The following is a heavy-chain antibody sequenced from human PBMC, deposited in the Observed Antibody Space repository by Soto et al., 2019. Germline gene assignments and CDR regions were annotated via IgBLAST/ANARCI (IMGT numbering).Heavy chain of an antibody. CDR2: ISGSSSTI. J-gene: IGHJ6*02. D-gene: IGHD2-2*02. Sequence: LRLSCAASGFTFSTYNMNWVRQAPGKGLEWVSYISGSSSTIYYADSVKGRFTISRDNAKNSLYLLMNSLRAEDTAVYYCAREIPSYYYGMDVWGQGTTVTVSS. CDR1: GFTFSTYN. V-gene: IGHV3-48*01. CDR3: AREIPSYYYGMDV.